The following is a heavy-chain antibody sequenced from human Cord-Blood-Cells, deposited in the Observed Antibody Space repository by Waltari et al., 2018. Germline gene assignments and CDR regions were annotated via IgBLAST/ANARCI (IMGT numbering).Heavy chain of an antibody. CDR3: AREWGSGWYGY. CDR2: INHSGST. D-gene: IGHD6-19*01. CDR1: GGSFSGYY. V-gene: IGHV4-34*01. J-gene: IGHJ4*02. Sequence: QVQLQQWGAGLLKPSETLSLTCAVYGGSFSGYYWSWIRQPPGKGLGWIGEINHSGSTNDNPSLKSRVTISVDTSKNQFSLKLSSVTAADTAVYYCAREWGSGWYGYWGQGTLVTVSS.